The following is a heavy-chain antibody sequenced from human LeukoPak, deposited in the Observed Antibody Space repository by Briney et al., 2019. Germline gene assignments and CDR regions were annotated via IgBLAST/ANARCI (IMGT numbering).Heavy chain of an antibody. Sequence: ASVKVSCKASGYTFTSYGISWVRQAPGQGLEWMGGIIPIFGTANYAQKFQGRVTITADESTSTAYMELSSLRSEDTAVYYCARDGRIRGFDPWGQGTLVTVSS. CDR2: IIPIFGTA. CDR1: GYTFTSYG. J-gene: IGHJ5*02. CDR3: ARDGRIRGFDP. V-gene: IGHV1-69*13. D-gene: IGHD3-3*02.